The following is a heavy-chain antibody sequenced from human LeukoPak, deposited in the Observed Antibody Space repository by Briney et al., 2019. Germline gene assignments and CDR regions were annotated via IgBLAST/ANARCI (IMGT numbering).Heavy chain of an antibody. J-gene: IGHJ3*02. V-gene: IGHV3-30-3*01. Sequence: GGSLRLSCAASGFTFSSYAMHWVRQAPGKGLEWVAVISYDGSNKYYADSVKGRFTISRDNSKNSLYLQMNSLRDEDTAVYYCARWHPRYAFDIWGQGTMVTVSS. CDR2: ISYDGSNK. CDR1: GFTFSSYA. CDR3: ARWHPRYAFDI.